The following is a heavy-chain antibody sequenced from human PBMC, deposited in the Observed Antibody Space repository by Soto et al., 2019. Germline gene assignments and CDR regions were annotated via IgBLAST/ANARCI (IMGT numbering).Heavy chain of an antibody. CDR2: IIPIFGTA. Sequence: SVEVSCKAFGGTFSNYSINWVRQAPGQGVEWMGGIIPIFGTANYAQKFQGRVTITADESTSTAYMELSSLRSEDTAVYYCARANYDSSGYYPLYYFDYWGQGTLVTVSS. J-gene: IGHJ4*02. CDR3: ARANYDSSGYYPLYYFDY. CDR1: GGTFSNYS. D-gene: IGHD3-22*01. V-gene: IGHV1-69*13.